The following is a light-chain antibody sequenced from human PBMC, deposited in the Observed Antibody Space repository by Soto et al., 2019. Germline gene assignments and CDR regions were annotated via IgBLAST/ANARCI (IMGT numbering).Light chain of an antibody. CDR3: QQFNSYPIT. CDR2: AAS. CDR1: QGISSY. Sequence: DIPLTQSPSFLSASVGDRVTITCRASQGISSYLAWYQQKPGKAPKLLIYAASTLQSGVPSRFSGSASWTEFTLTISSLQPEDFSTHYCQQFNSYPITFGQGTRLEIK. J-gene: IGKJ5*01. V-gene: IGKV1-9*01.